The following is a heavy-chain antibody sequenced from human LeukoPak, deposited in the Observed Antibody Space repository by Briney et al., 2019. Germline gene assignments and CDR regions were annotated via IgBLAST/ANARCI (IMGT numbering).Heavy chain of an antibody. J-gene: IGHJ4*02. D-gene: IGHD3-22*01. CDR2: ISWDGGST. Sequence: PGGSLRLSCAASGFTFDDYTMHWVRQAPGKGLGWVSLISWDGGSTYYADSVKGRFTISRDNSKNSLYLQMNSLRTEDTALYYCAREYYYDTLDYWGQGTLVTVSS. CDR1: GFTFDDYT. CDR3: AREYYYDTLDY. V-gene: IGHV3-43*01.